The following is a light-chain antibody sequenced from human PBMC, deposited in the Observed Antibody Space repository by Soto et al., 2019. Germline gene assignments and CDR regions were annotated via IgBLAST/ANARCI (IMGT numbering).Light chain of an antibody. CDR1: QSVSSY. Sequence: EIVLTQSPATLSVSPGERATLSCRASQSVSSYLAWYQQKTGQAPRLLIYDASNRDTGIPARFSGSGSGTDFTLPLSSLEPEDFSVYYCQQRSNWPLTFGQGTKVDIK. V-gene: IGKV3-11*01. CDR2: DAS. J-gene: IGKJ1*01. CDR3: QQRSNWPLT.